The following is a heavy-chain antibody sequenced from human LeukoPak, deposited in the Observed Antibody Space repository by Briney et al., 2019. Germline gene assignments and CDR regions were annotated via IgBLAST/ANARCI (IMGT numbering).Heavy chain of an antibody. J-gene: IGHJ4*02. CDR3: ARVISSGYYYGY. CDR2: ISGSGGST. Sequence: GGSLRLSCAASGFTFSSYAMSWVRQAPGKGLEWVSAISGSGGSTYYADSVKGRFTISRDNSKNTLYLQMGSLRAEDMAVYYCARVISSGYYYGYWGQGTLVTVSS. CDR1: GFTFSSYA. D-gene: IGHD3-22*01. V-gene: IGHV3-23*01.